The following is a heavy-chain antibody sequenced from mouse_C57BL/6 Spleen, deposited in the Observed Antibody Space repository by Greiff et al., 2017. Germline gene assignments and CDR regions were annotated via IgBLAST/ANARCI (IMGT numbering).Heavy chain of an antibody. Sequence: VKLVESGPGLVQPSQSLSITCTVSGFSLTSYGVHWVRQPPGKGLAWLGVIWSGGSTDYNAAFISRLSISKDNSKNQVFLKMSSLQADDTAIYYCARNLRGLAYYDAMDYWGQGTSVTVSS. CDR3: ARNLRGLAYYDAMDY. V-gene: IGHV2-2*01. J-gene: IGHJ4*01. CDR1: GFSLTSYG. CDR2: IWSGGST. D-gene: IGHD3-3*01.